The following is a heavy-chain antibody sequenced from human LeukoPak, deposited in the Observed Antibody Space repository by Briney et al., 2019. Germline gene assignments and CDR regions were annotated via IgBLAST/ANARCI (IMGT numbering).Heavy chain of an antibody. CDR3: ARAAGSWSFDY. D-gene: IGHD6-13*01. CDR2: IYYSGST. J-gene: IGHJ4*02. V-gene: IGHV4-59*01. Sequence: SETLSLTCTVSGGSITSYQWSWIRQPPGKGLEWIGYIYYSGSTNYNPSLKSRVTISVDTSKNQFSLKLSSVTAADTAVYYCARAAGSWSFDYWGQGTLVTVSS. CDR1: GGSITSYQ.